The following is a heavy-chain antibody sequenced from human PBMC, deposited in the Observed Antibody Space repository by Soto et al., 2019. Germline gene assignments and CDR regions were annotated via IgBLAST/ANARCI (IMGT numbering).Heavy chain of an antibody. J-gene: IGHJ2*01. CDR3: ARARLGQLAIAWYFDL. D-gene: IGHD6-13*01. CDR2: IYYHGNT. V-gene: IGHV4-31*03. CDR1: DGSITSAAYY. Sequence: QVQLQESGPGLVKPSQTLSLTCTVSDGSITSAAYYWSWIRQHPGKGLEWIGYIYYHGNTYYNPSLKSRVTISVDTSKDQFSLKLTSLSAADTAVYYCARARLGQLAIAWYFDLWGRGTLVTVSS.